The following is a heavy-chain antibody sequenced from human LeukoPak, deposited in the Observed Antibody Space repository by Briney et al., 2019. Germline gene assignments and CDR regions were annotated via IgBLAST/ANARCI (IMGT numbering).Heavy chain of an antibody. D-gene: IGHD3-10*01. CDR2: ISGSGGST. CDR3: ANSLSGSCYPLI. Sequence: GGSLRLSCAASGFTFSSYAMSWVRQAPGKGLEWVSAISGSGGSTYYADSVKGRFTISRDNSKNTLYLQMNSLRAEDTAVYYCANSLSGSCYPLIWGQGTMVTVSS. CDR1: GFTFSSYA. J-gene: IGHJ3*02. V-gene: IGHV3-23*01.